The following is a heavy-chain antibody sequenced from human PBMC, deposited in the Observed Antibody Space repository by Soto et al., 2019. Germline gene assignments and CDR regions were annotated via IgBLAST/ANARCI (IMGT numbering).Heavy chain of an antibody. J-gene: IGHJ4*02. CDR1: GFTFSSYG. D-gene: IGHD5-18*01. CDR3: ARDRKGYSYGYGDLYY. Sequence: GSLRLSCAASGFTFSSYGMHWVRQAPGKGLEWVAVIWYDGSNKYYADSVKGRLTISRDNSKNTLYLQMNSLRAEDTAVYYCARDRKGYSYGYGDLYYWGQGTLVTVSS. CDR2: IWYDGSNK. V-gene: IGHV3-33*01.